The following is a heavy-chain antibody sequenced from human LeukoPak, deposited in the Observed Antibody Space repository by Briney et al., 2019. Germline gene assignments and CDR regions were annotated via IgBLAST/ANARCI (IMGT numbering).Heavy chain of an antibody. Sequence: PGGSLRPSCAASGFTFSSHDMNWFRQARGKGLEWISHISDSGSIYYADSVKGRFTISRDNARNSLYMHMNSLRAEDTAVYYCARDNGDDIWDSWGQGTLVTVSS. V-gene: IGHV3-48*03. CDR2: ISDSGSI. CDR1: GFTFSSHD. CDR3: ARDNGDDIWDS. D-gene: IGHD3-9*01. J-gene: IGHJ4*02.